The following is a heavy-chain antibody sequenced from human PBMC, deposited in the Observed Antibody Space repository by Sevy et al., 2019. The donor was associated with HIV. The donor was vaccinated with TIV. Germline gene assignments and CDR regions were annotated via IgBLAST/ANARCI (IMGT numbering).Heavy chain of an antibody. J-gene: IGHJ4*02. D-gene: IGHD3-10*01. CDR3: TRHRLSMVRGIIMAHYFDY. Sequence: GGSLRLSCAASGFTFSGSAIHWVRQASGKGLEWVGRIRSESNSHATAYAASVEGRFTISRDDSKNTAFLQMNSLKTEETAVYYCTRHRLSMVRGIIMAHYFDYWGPGTLVTVSS. CDR1: GFTFSGSA. CDR2: IRSESNSHAT. V-gene: IGHV3-73*01.